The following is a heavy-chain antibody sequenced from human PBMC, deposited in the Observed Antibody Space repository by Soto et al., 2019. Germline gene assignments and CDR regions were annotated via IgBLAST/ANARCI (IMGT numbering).Heavy chain of an antibody. CDR1: GGSISSGGYY. V-gene: IGHV4-31*03. D-gene: IGHD3-22*01. Sequence: SGTLSLTCTVSGGSISSGGYYWSWIRQHPGKGLEWIGYIYYSGSTYYNPSLKSRVTISVDTSKNQFSLKLSSVTAADTAVYYCARGGSYYDSSGYYYGFDYWGQGTLVTVSS. CDR2: IYYSGST. CDR3: ARGGSYYDSSGYYYGFDY. J-gene: IGHJ4*02.